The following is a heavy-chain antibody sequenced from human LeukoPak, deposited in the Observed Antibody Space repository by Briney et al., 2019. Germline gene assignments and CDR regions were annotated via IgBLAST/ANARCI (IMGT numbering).Heavy chain of an antibody. J-gene: IGHJ4*02. CDR3: AREYSSTWNFDY. CDR2: ISYDGSNK. D-gene: IGHD6-13*01. Sequence: GRSLRLPCAASGFTFSTYAMHWVRQAPGKGLEWVAFISYDGSNKYYADSVKGRFTISRDNSKNTLYLQMNSLRADDTDVYYCAREYSSTWNFDYWGQGTLVTVSS. V-gene: IGHV3-30-3*01. CDR1: GFTFSTYA.